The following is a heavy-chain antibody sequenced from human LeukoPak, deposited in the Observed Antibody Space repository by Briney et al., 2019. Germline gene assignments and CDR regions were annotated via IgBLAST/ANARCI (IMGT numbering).Heavy chain of an antibody. CDR2: ISGSGGST. CDR3: AKDQDPHSYGSGSYAPFDY. D-gene: IGHD3-10*01. CDR1: GFSFTTHA. Sequence: GGSLRLSCVASGFSFTTHAMGWVRQAPGKGLEWVSHISGSGGSTKYSGSVKGRFTISRDNSKNTLYLQINSLRADDTAVYYCAKDQDPHSYGSGSYAPFDYWGQGTLVTVSS. V-gene: IGHV3-23*01. J-gene: IGHJ4*02.